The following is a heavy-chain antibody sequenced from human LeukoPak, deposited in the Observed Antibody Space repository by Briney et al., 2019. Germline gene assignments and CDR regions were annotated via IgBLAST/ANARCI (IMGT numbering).Heavy chain of an antibody. Sequence: GGSLRLSCAASGFTLSSYAMHWVRQAPGKGLEWVAVISYDGSNKYYADSVKGRFTISRDNYKNTLYLQMNSLRAEDTAVYYCAREPHDYSKIVDNYGMDVWGQGTTVTVSS. V-gene: IGHV3-30-3*01. J-gene: IGHJ6*02. CDR3: AREPHDYSKIVDNYGMDV. CDR2: ISYDGSNK. D-gene: IGHD4-11*01. CDR1: GFTLSSYA.